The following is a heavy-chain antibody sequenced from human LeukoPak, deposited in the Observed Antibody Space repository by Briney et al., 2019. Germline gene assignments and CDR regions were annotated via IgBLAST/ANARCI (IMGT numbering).Heavy chain of an antibody. CDR1: GFPFSSYG. CDR3: AKDDAWLQYGN. D-gene: IGHD5-24*01. V-gene: IGHV3-23*01. J-gene: IGHJ4*02. CDR2: ISPKGVIT. Sequence: GGTLRLSCGASGFPFSSYGMNWVRQAPGKGLEWVSGISPKGVITYYADSVKGRSTIPRDNSKGTVYLQMNSLRPEDTAVYYCAKDDAWLQYGNWGRGTLVTVSS.